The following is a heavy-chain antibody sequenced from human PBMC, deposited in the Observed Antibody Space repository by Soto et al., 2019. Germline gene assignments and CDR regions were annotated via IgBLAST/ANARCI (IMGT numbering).Heavy chain of an antibody. D-gene: IGHD4-4*01. J-gene: IGHJ6*02. CDR2: IYYSGST. Sequence: LSLTCTVSGGSISSSSYYWGWIRQPSGKGLEWIGSIYYSGSTYYNPSLKSRVTISVDTSKNQFSLKLSSVTAADTAVYYCARVSPKYSNYVSYGMDVWGQGTTVTVSS. CDR3: ARVSPKYSNYVSYGMDV. V-gene: IGHV4-39*01. CDR1: GGSISSSSYY.